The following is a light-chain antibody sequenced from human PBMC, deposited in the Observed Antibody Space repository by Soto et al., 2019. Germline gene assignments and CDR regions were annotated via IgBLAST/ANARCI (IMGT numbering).Light chain of an antibody. CDR2: GAS. J-gene: IGKJ5*01. CDR1: QSVSNN. V-gene: IGKV3-15*01. Sequence: EIVLTQSPGTLSLSPGERATLSCSASQSVSNNYLAWYQQKPGQAPRLLIYGASTRATGIPARFSGSGSGTEFTLTISSLQSEDFAVYYCQQYNNWPFITFGQGTRLEI. CDR3: QQYNNWPFIT.